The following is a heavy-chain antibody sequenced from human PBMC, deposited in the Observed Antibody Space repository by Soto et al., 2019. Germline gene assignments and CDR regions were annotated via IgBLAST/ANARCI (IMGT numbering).Heavy chain of an antibody. CDR2: IIPIFGTA. J-gene: IGHJ5*02. D-gene: IGHD4-17*01. CDR1: GGTFSSYA. Sequence: QVQLVQSGAEVKKPGSSVKVSCKASGGTFSSYAISWVRQAPGQGLEWMGGIIPIFGTANYAQKFQGRVTITAEKSTRTAYMELSSLRSEDTAVYYCASSTYGDYPIYNLFDPWCQGTLVTVSS. V-gene: IGHV1-69*06. CDR3: ASSTYGDYPIYNLFDP.